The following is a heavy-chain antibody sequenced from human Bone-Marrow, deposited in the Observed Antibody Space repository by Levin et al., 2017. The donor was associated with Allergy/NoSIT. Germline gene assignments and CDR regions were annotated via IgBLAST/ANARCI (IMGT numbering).Heavy chain of an antibody. CDR3: ARLLFGVEVSQTGWFDP. Sequence: GSLRLSCAVYGGSFSGYYWSWIRQPPGKGLEWIGEINHSGSTNYNPSLKSRVTISVDTSNNQFSLKLSSVTAADTAVYYCARLLFGVEVSQTGWFDPWGQGTLVTVSS. J-gene: IGHJ5*02. CDR2: INHSGST. D-gene: IGHD3-10*01. V-gene: IGHV4-34*01. CDR1: GGSFSGYY.